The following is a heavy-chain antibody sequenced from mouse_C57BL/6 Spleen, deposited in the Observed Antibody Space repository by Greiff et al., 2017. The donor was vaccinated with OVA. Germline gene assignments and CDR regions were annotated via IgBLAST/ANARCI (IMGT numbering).Heavy chain of an antibody. CDR1: GFTFSDYG. Sequence: EVKLVESGGGLVKPGGSLKLSCAASGFTFSDYGMHWVRQAPEKGLEWVAYISSGSSTIYYADTVKGRFTISRDNAKNTLFLQMTSLRSEDTAMYYCARPHYYGSSSHWYFDVWGTGTTVTVSS. V-gene: IGHV5-17*01. CDR3: ARPHYYGSSSHWYFDV. D-gene: IGHD1-1*01. CDR2: ISSGSSTI. J-gene: IGHJ1*03.